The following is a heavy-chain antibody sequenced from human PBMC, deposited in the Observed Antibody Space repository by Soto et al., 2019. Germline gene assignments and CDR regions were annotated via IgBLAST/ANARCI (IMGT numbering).Heavy chain of an antibody. CDR3: AKDFGHYDILIGYPTFGP. CDR2: VSRSGDNT. V-gene: IGHV3-23*01. CDR1: GFTFSSYA. J-gene: IGHJ5*02. Sequence: GGSLRLSCAASGFTFSSYAMSWVRQAPGEGLEWVSAVSRSGDNTYHADSVKGRFTISRDNSKNTLYLQMNSLRVEDTAVHYCAKDFGHYDILIGYPTFGPWGQGTLVTVSS. D-gene: IGHD3-9*01.